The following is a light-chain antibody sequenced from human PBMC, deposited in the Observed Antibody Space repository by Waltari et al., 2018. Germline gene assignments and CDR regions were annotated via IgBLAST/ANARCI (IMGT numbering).Light chain of an antibody. Sequence: QSVLTQPPSASGTPGQRVTISCSGSSSNIGRNYVYWSQQLPGTAPKLLIYRNNQRPSGVPDRFSGSKSGTSASLAISGLRSEDEADYYCAAWDDSLSGVVFGGGTKLTVL. J-gene: IGLJ2*01. CDR3: AAWDDSLSGVV. V-gene: IGLV1-47*01. CDR1: SSNIGRNY. CDR2: RNN.